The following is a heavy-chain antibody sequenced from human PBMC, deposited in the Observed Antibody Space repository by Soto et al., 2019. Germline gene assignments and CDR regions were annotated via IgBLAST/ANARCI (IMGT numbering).Heavy chain of an antibody. Sequence: GASVKVSCKASGYTFTSYGISWVRQAPGQGLEWMGWISAYNGNTNYAQKLQGRVTMTTDTSTSTAYMELRSLRSDDTAVYYCARVEQLPLTYYYYYCMDVWGQGNTVTVSS. D-gene: IGHD6-13*01. CDR2: ISAYNGNT. J-gene: IGHJ6*02. CDR3: ARVEQLPLTYYYYYCMDV. V-gene: IGHV1-18*01. CDR1: GYTFTSYG.